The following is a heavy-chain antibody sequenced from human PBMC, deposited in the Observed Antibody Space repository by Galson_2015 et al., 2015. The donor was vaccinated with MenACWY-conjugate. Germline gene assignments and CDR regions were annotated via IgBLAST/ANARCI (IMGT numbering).Heavy chain of an antibody. Sequence: SLRLSCASSGFTFSSSAMTWVRQAPGKGLEWVSVFSSNGHSTNYADPVKGRFTISRDNSKNTLYLQMNNLRAEDTALYYCAKVSPGGWYWDYWGQGTLVTVSS. CDR1: GFTFSSSA. J-gene: IGHJ4*02. V-gene: IGHV3-23*01. CDR2: FSSNGHST. CDR3: AKVSPGGWYWDY. D-gene: IGHD6-19*01.